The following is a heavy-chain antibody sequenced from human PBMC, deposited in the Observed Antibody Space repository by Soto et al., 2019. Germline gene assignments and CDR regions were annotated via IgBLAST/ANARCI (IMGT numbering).Heavy chain of an antibody. CDR2: ISAYNGNT. Sequence: QVQLVQSGAEVKKPGASVKVSCKASGYTFSSYGISWVRQAPGQGLEWMGWISAYNGNTKYAQKLQGRVTMTTDTSTSTAYMELRCLRSDDTALYYCARANYYDSSGFADAFDIWGQGTMVTVSS. J-gene: IGHJ3*02. CDR1: GYTFSSYG. CDR3: ARANYYDSSGFADAFDI. D-gene: IGHD3-22*01. V-gene: IGHV1-18*01.